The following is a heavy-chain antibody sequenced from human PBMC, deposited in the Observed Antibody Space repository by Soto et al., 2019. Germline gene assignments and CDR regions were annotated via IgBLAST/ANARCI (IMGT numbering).Heavy chain of an antibody. CDR3: ARVRGSGTYFLYYFDY. V-gene: IGHV1-69*13. Sequence: SVKVSCKASGGTFGSFAVSWLRQAPGQGPEWMGGIIPIYGTANYAQKFQGRVTITADASTRTVYMELSSLRSDDTAVYYCARVRGSGTYFLYYFDYWGQGTLVTVSS. J-gene: IGHJ4*02. CDR1: GGTFGSFA. D-gene: IGHD2-15*01. CDR2: IIPIYGTA.